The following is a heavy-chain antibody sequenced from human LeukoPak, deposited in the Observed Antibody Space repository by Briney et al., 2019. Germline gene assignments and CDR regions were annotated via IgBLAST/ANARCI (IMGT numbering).Heavy chain of an antibody. D-gene: IGHD3-22*01. Sequence: GGSLRLSCAASGFTVSSNYMNWVRQAPGKGLEWVSSITRSNYIYYADSVKGRFTISRDNSKNTLYLQMNSLRAEDTAVYYCALQNDSSPFDCWGQGTLVTVSS. CDR2: ITRSNYI. J-gene: IGHJ4*02. CDR3: ALQNDSSPFDC. CDR1: GFTVSSNY. V-gene: IGHV3-53*01.